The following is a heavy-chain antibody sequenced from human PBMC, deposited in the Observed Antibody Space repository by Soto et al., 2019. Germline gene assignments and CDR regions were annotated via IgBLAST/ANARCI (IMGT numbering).Heavy chain of an antibody. CDR2: LIPLLGIP. CDR3: AREGVLQLPYRFDL. J-gene: IGHJ4*02. D-gene: IGHD2-15*01. V-gene: IGHV1-69*02. CDR1: GGTFTDFT. Sequence: QVLLVQSGAEVRKPESSVRVSCKASGGTFTDFTISWLRQIPGQGLEWMGRLIPLLGIPTYAQRFQGRLTITADETTGTSYMELRSLTSDDTAVYYCAREGVLQLPYRFDLGGQGTLVAVSS.